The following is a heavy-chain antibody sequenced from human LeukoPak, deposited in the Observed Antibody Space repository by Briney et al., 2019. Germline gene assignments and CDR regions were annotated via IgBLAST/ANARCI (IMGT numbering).Heavy chain of an antibody. Sequence: GGSLRLSCAASGFTFSLYALHCVRQAPGKGLECFSSISTNGGSTYYTNSVKGRFTISRDNYKNTLFLQLGSLRAEDMAVYYCAVAYGGYDWEGGFDYWGQGTLVTVSS. CDR3: AVAYGGYDWEGGFDY. CDR1: GFTFSLYA. J-gene: IGHJ4*02. D-gene: IGHD5-12*01. CDR2: ISTNGGST. V-gene: IGHV3-64*01.